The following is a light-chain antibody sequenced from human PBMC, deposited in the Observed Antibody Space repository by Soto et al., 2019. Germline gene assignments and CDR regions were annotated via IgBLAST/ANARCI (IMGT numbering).Light chain of an antibody. Sequence: DIQMTQSPSSLSASVGDRVTITCRASQPITSFLHWYQQKPGKAPKLLIYGVSSLQSGVPSRFSGSGSGTDFTLTISSLQPEDFATYHCQQSSSTPRTFGQGTRLEIK. V-gene: IGKV1-39*01. CDR2: GVS. J-gene: IGKJ5*01. CDR1: QPITSF. CDR3: QQSSSTPRT.